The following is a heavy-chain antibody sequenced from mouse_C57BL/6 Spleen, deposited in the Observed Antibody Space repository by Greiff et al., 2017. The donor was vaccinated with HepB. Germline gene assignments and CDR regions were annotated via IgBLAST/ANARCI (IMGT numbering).Heavy chain of an antibody. J-gene: IGHJ3*01. CDR2: IDPSDSET. Sequence: QVQLQQPGAELVRPGSSVKLSCKASGYTFTSYWMHWVKQRPIQGLEWIGNIDPSDSETHYNQKFKDKATLTVDKSSSTAYMQLSSLTSEDSAVYYCARLTGTRGFAYWGQGTLVTVSA. CDR1: GYTFTSYW. CDR3: ARLTGTRGFAY. D-gene: IGHD4-1*01. V-gene: IGHV1-52*01.